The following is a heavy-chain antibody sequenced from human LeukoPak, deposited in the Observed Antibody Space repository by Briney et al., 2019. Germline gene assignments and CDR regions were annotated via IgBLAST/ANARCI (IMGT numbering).Heavy chain of an antibody. CDR1: GFTFSSYA. V-gene: IGHV3-23*01. J-gene: IGHJ4*02. CDR2: INGSGGST. CDR3: AKDLYCSSTSCYFV. Sequence: GGSLRLSCAASGFTFSSYAMNWVRQAPGKGLEWVSDINGSGGSTYYTDSVKGRFTISRDNSKNTLYLQMNSLRAEDTAVYYCAKDLYCSSTSCYFVWGQGTLVTVSS. D-gene: IGHD2-2*01.